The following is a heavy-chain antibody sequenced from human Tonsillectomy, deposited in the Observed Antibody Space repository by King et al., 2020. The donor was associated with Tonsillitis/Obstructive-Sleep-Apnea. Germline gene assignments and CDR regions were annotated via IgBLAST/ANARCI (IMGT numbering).Heavy chain of an antibody. CDR1: GFTFSSHW. CDR2: VKKDGSER. J-gene: IGHJ5*02. Sequence: EVQLVESGGGLVQPGGSLRLSCAASGFTFSSHWMGWVRQAPGKGLECVSNVKKDGSERYYVDSVKGRFTISRDNAKNSLYLQMNSLRVEDTAVYYCGRVAHYGVRVDWFDPWGQGTLVTVSS. V-gene: IGHV3-7*04. D-gene: IGHD4-17*01. CDR3: GRVAHYGVRVDWFDP.